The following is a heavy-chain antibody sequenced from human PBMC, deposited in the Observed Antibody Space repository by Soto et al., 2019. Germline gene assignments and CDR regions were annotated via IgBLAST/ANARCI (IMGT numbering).Heavy chain of an antibody. CDR1: GGSFSGYY. Sequence: WETLSLTCAVYGGSFSGYYWSWIRQPPGKGLEWIGEINHSGSTNYNPSLKSRVTISVDTSKNQFSLKLSSVTAADTAVYYCARGRYSSSWYGMDVWGQGTTVTVSS. CDR2: INHSGST. D-gene: IGHD6-13*01. J-gene: IGHJ6*02. CDR3: ARGRYSSSWYGMDV. V-gene: IGHV4-34*01.